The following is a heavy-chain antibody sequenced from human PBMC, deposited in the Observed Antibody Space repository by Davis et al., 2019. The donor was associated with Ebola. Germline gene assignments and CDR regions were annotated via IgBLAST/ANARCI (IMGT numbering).Heavy chain of an antibody. D-gene: IGHD6-19*01. CDR2: ISSSGKTI. CDR3: ARQTSIGWYGIGY. V-gene: IGHV3-11*01. Sequence: GESLKISCAASGFTFSNYYMSWIRQAPGKGLEWISYISSSGKTIYYADSVKGRFTISRDNAKNSLYLQMNSLRAEDTAVYYCARQTSIGWYGIGYWGQGTLVTVSS. CDR1: GFTFSNYY. J-gene: IGHJ4*02.